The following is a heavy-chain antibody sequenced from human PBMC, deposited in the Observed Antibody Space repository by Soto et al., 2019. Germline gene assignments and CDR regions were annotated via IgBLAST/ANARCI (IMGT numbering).Heavy chain of an antibody. D-gene: IGHD6-13*01. CDR3: TRMSMGSRRSSDY. J-gene: IGHJ4*02. Sequence: EVQLVESGGGFVQPAGSLRLSCAASGFTFSDHYMDWVRQAPGKGLAWVGRSKNKANSYTTEYAAPLNGRFIISRDDSEATVFLQITHLQSADSAVYFCTRMSMGSRRSSDYWCQGILVTVSS. CDR2: SKNKANSYTT. V-gene: IGHV3-72*01. CDR1: GFTFSDHY.